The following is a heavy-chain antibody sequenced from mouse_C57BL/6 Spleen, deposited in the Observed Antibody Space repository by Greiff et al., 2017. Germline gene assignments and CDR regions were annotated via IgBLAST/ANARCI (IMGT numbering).Heavy chain of an antibody. CDR3: ARIYGSSPYYAMDY. CDR1: GYTFTSYW. J-gene: IGHJ4*01. V-gene: IGHV1-69*01. CDR2: IDPSDSYT. Sequence: QVQLQQSGAELVMPGASVKLSCKASGYTFTSYWMHWVKQRPGQGLEWIGEIDPSDSYTNYNQKFKGKSTLTVDKSSSTAYMQLSSLTSEDSAVYYCARIYGSSPYYAMDYWGQGTSVTVSS. D-gene: IGHD1-1*01.